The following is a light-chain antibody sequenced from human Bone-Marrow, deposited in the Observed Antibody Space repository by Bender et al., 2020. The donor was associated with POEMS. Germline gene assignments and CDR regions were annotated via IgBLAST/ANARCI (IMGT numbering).Light chain of an antibody. CDR2: EVN. CDR3: CSYAGSNSL. Sequence: QPALTQPVSVSGSPGQSITISCTGSTGDIGGFDYVSWYQHHPGKAPKLMIYEVNKRPSGVSDRFSGAKSGNTASLTISGLQAEDEADYYCCSYAGSNSLFGGGTKLTVL. J-gene: IGLJ2*01. CDR1: TGDIGGFDY. V-gene: IGLV2-23*02.